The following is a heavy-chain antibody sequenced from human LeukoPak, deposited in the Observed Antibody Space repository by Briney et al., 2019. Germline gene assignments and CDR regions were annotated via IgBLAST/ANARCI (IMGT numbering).Heavy chain of an antibody. CDR2: IYHSGST. CDR3: ARAMVRGVTDRRLDAFDI. V-gene: IGHV4-30-2*01. D-gene: IGHD3-10*01. CDR1: GGSISSGGYS. J-gene: IGHJ3*02. Sequence: PSQTLSLTCVVSGGSISSGGYSWSWIRQPPGKGLEWIGYIYHSGSTYYNPSLKSRVTISVDRSKNQFSLKLSSVTAADTAVYYCARAMVRGVTDRRLDAFDIWGQGTMVTVSS.